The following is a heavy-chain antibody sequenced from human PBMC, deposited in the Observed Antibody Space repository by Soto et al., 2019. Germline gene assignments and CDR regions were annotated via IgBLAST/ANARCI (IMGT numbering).Heavy chain of an antibody. V-gene: IGHV1-69*05. CDR1: GGTFSSYA. CDR3: AWSGYYYLYYYGMDV. Sequence: QVQLVQSGAEVKKPGSSVKVSCKASGGTFSSYAISWVRQAPGQGLEWMGGIIPIFGTANYAQKFQGRVTIXXDXPXXTAYMELSSLRAEDRAVYYCAWSGYYYLYYYGMDVWGQGTKVTVSS. CDR2: IIPIFGTA. D-gene: IGHD3-3*01. J-gene: IGHJ6*02.